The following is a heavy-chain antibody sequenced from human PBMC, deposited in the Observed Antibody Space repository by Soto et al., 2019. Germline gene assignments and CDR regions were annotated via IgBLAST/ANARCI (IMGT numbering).Heavy chain of an antibody. Sequence: SEALSLTYTVSGGSVSSGSYYWSWIRQPPGKGLEWIGYIYYSGSTNYNPSLKSRVTISVDTSKNQFSLKLSSVTAADTAVYYCARGGKEQWLVQWFDPWGQGTLVTVSS. CDR3: ARGGKEQWLVQWFDP. D-gene: IGHD6-19*01. J-gene: IGHJ5*02. V-gene: IGHV4-61*01. CDR1: GGSVSSGSYY. CDR2: IYYSGST.